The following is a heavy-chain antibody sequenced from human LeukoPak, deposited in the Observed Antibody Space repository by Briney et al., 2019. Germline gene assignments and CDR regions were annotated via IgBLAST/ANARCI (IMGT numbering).Heavy chain of an antibody. J-gene: IGHJ6*02. CDR3: ARVPEGNYYYGMDV. V-gene: IGHV3-7*01. CDR1: GFTFSSYW. CDR2: IKQDGSQK. D-gene: IGHD1-14*01. Sequence: GGSLRLSCAASGFTFSSYWMSWVRQAPGKGLEWVANIKQDGSQKYYVDSVKGRSSISRDNAKNSLYLQMNSLRAEDTAVYYCARVPEGNYYYGMDVWGQGTTVTVSS.